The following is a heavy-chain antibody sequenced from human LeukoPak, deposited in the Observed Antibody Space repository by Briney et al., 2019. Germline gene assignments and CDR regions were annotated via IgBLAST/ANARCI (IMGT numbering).Heavy chain of an antibody. D-gene: IGHD3-10*01. J-gene: IGHJ5*02. CDR3: ARGRYYYGSGDREYNWFDP. V-gene: IGHV4-4*02. Sequence: SETLSLTCAVSGGSISSSNWWSWVRQPPGKGLEWSGEIYHSGSTNYNPSLKSRVTISVDKSKNQFSLKLSSVTAADTAVYYCARGRYYYGSGDREYNWFDPWGQGTLVTVSS. CDR2: IYHSGST. CDR1: GGSISSSNW.